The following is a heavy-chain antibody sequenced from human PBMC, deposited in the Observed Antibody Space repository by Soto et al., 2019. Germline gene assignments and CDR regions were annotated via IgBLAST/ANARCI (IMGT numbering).Heavy chain of an antibody. V-gene: IGHV3-74*01. Sequence: GGSLRLSXAASGFTFSSYWMHWVRQAPGKGLVWVSRIDSDGSNTNYADSVKGRFTISRDNAKNTLYLQMNSLRAEDTAVYYCAMTSSGWGQGTLVTVSS. D-gene: IGHD6-19*01. CDR3: AMTSSG. CDR1: GFTFSSYW. CDR2: IDSDGSNT. J-gene: IGHJ4*02.